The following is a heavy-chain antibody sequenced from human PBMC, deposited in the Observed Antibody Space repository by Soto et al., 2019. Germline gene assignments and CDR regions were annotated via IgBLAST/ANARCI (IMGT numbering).Heavy chain of an antibody. Sequence: SETLSLTCAVYGGSFSGYYWSCFRQPPGKGLEWIGEINPSGSTNYNPPLTSRVTISEDTSKNQFSMKLSYVTSADTDVEYCARVGEYCSSTSCYPFDSDYYGMDGWVQGTTV. CDR3: ARVGEYCSSTSCYPFDSDYYGMDG. CDR1: GGSFSGYY. D-gene: IGHD2-2*01. J-gene: IGHJ6*02. CDR2: INPSGST. V-gene: IGHV4-34*01.